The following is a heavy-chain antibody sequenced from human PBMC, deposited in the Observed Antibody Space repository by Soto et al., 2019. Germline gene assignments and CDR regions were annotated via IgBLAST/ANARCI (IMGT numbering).Heavy chain of an antibody. Sequence: QVQLQESGPGLVKPSQTLSLTCTVSGGSISSGGYYWSWIRQHPGKGLEWIGYIYYSGSTYYNPSLKSRVIISVDTSKNQFSLKLSSVTAADTAVYYCARDLFTPYYYGSGSRYFDLWGRGTLVTVSS. CDR1: GGSISSGGYY. V-gene: IGHV4-31*03. J-gene: IGHJ2*01. CDR3: ARDLFTPYYYGSGSRYFDL. D-gene: IGHD3-10*01. CDR2: IYYSGST.